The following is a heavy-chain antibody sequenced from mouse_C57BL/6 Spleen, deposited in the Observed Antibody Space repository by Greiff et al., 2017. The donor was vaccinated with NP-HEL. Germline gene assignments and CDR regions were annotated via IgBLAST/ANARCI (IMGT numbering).Heavy chain of an antibody. CDR2: IYPGSGST. V-gene: IGHV1-55*01. J-gene: IGHJ4*01. D-gene: IGHD2-1*01. Sequence: QVQLKESGAELVKPGASVKMSCKASGYTFTSYWITWVKQRPGQGLEWIGDIYPGSGSTNYNEKFKSKATLTVDTSSSTAYMQLSSLTSEDSAVYYCARNGGVYYGNYVNYAMDYWGQGTSVTVSS. CDR1: GYTFTSYW. CDR3: ARNGGVYYGNYVNYAMDY.